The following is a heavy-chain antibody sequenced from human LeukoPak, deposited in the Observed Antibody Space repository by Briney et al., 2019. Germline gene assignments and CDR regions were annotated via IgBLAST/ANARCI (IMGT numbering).Heavy chain of an antibody. CDR2: IRDSGATT. CDR1: GFTFNTYA. J-gene: IGHJ4*02. D-gene: IGHD1-26*01. Sequence: GGSLRFSCAASGFTFNTYAMSWVRQSPGKGLEWVSGIRDSGATTFYADSVRGRFTISRDNSKNTLYLQMNSLRAEDTALYYCAKDRGTYSPYYFDSWGQGTLVTVSS. V-gene: IGHV3-23*01. CDR3: AKDRGTYSPYYFDS.